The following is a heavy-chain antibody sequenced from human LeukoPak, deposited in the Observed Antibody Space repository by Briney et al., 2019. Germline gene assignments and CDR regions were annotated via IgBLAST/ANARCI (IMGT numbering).Heavy chain of an antibody. CDR3: ARDICTNGVCYANWFDP. J-gene: IGHJ5*02. Sequence: SETLSLTCTVSGGSISSGSYYWSWIRQPAGKGLEWIGRIYTSGCTNYNPSLKSRVTISVDTSKNQFSLKLSSVTAADTAVYYCARDICTNGVCYANWFDPWGQGTLVTVSS. D-gene: IGHD2-8*01. CDR1: GGSISSGSYY. V-gene: IGHV4-61*02. CDR2: IYTSGCT.